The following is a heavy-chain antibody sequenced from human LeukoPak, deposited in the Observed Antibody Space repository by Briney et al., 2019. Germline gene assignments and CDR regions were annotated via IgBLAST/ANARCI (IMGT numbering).Heavy chain of an antibody. CDR1: GGSISSYY. V-gene: IGHV4-4*07. Sequence: KSSETLSLTCTVSGGSISSYYWSWIRQPAGKGLEWIGRIYTSGSTNYNPSLKSRVTMSVDTSKNQFSLKLSSVTAADTAVYYCARDQGRWLVRTFDYWGQGTLVTVSS. D-gene: IGHD6-19*01. CDR3: ARDQGRWLVRTFDY. J-gene: IGHJ4*02. CDR2: IYTSGST.